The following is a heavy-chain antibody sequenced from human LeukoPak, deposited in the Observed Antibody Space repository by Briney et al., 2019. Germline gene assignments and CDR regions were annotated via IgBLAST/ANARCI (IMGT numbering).Heavy chain of an antibody. CDR2: IIPIFGTA. V-gene: IGHV1-69*13. D-gene: IGHD3-22*01. CDR3: ARGIPGYYYYVCVY. Sequence: SVKVSCKASGYTFTSFDINWVRQAPGQGLEWMGGIIPIFGTANYAQKFQGRVTITADESTSTAYMELSSLRSEDTAVYYCARGIPGYYYYVCVYWGQGTLVTVSS. J-gene: IGHJ4*02. CDR1: GYTFTSFD.